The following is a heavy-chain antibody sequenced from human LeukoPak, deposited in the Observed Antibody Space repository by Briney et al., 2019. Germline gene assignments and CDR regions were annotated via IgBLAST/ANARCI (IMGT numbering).Heavy chain of an antibody. Sequence: ASVTVSCKASGYTFTGYYMHWVRPAPGQGVEWMGWINPNSGGTNYAQKFQGRVTMTRDTSISTAYMDLSRLRSDDAAVYYCARDNLIFRYCISTSCYTPKNNWFDSWGQGTLVTVPS. V-gene: IGHV1-2*02. CDR3: ARDNLIFRYCISTSCYTPKNNWFDS. D-gene: IGHD2-2*02. CDR1: GYTFTGYY. J-gene: IGHJ5*01. CDR2: INPNSGGT.